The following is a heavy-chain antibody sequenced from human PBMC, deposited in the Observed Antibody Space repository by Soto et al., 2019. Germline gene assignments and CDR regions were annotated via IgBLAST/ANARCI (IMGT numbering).Heavy chain of an antibody. CDR2: IYYSGST. Sequence: SETLSLTCTVSGGSISSSSYYWGWIRQPPGKGLEWIGSIYYSGSTYYNPSLKSRVTISVDTSKNQFSLKLSSVTAADTAVYYCARHRVGDIGGSYYYYYMDVWGKGTTVTVSS. CDR3: ARHRVGDIGGSYYYYYMDV. J-gene: IGHJ6*03. CDR1: GGSISSSSYY. D-gene: IGHD4-17*01. V-gene: IGHV4-39*01.